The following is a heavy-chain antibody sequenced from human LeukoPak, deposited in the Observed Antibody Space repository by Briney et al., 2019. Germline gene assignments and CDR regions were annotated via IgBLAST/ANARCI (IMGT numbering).Heavy chain of an antibody. V-gene: IGHV3-48*03. D-gene: IGHD7-27*01. CDR2: ISSSGSTI. Sequence: GGSLRLSCAASGFTFSSYEMDWVRQAPGKGLEWVSYISSSGSTIYYADSVKGRFTISRDNAKNSLYLQMNSLRAEDTAVYYCARSANWAFAVYRGQGTLVTVSS. J-gene: IGHJ4*02. CDR3: ARSANWAFAVY. CDR1: GFTFSSYE.